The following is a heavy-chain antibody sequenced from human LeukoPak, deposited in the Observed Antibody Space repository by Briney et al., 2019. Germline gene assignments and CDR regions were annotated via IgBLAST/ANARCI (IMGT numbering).Heavy chain of an antibody. V-gene: IGHV4-30-2*01. CDR2: IYHSGST. D-gene: IGHD4-11*01. Sequence: SETLSLTCAVSGGSLSSGGYSWGWLRQPPGTGLEWIGYIYHSGSTYYNPSLKSRVTISVDRSKNQFSLRLSSVTAADTAVYYCARGTTVTTLDYWGQGTLVTVSS. J-gene: IGHJ4*02. CDR3: ARGTTVTTLDY. CDR1: GGSLSSGGYS.